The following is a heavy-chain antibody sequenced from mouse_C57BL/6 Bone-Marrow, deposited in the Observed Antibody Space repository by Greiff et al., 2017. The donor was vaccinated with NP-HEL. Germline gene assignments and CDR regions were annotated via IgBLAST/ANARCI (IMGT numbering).Heavy chain of an antibody. Sequence: QVQLQQPGAELVKPGASVKLSCKASGYTFTSYWMHWVKQRPGQGLEWIGMIHPTSGSTNYNGKFKGKATLTADKSSSTAYMQLSSLTSEDSAVYFCARSGSSGYVGAYWGQGTLVTVSA. CDR1: GYTFTSYW. D-gene: IGHD3-2*02. V-gene: IGHV1-64*01. J-gene: IGHJ3*01. CDR3: ARSGSSGYVGAY. CDR2: IHPTSGST.